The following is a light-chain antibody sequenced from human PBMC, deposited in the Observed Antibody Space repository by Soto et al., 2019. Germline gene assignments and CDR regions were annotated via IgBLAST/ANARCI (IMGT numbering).Light chain of an antibody. CDR2: DDN. J-gene: IGLJ1*01. Sequence: SVLTQPPSVSAAPGQKVTISCSGSSSNIGGNSVSWYHQLPGTAPKLLIYDDNKRPSGIPDRFSGSKSGTSATLGITGFQTGDEADYYWGSWDSSLSSYVFGTGTKVTVL. CDR1: SSNIGGNS. V-gene: IGLV1-51*01. CDR3: GSWDSSLSSYV.